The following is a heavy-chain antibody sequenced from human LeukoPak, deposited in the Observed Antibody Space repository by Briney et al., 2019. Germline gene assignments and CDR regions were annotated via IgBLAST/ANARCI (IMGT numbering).Heavy chain of an antibody. J-gene: IGHJ3*01. Sequence: GGSLRLSCAASGFTYSLYAMHWVRQAPGKGLEWVAVISHDGSNEYYADSVKGRFTISRDNYKNTLYLQMNSLRADDTAVYYCARGGRAGWSGTYEDSFDVWGQGTMVTVSS. V-gene: IGHV3-30*03. CDR2: ISHDGSNE. CDR3: ARGGRAGWSGTYEDSFDV. D-gene: IGHD1-26*01. CDR1: GFTYSLYA.